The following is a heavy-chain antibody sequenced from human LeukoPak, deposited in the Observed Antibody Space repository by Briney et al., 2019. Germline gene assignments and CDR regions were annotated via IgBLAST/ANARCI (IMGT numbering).Heavy chain of an antibody. CDR2: FDPGMDET. J-gene: IGHJ4*02. Sequence: ASVKVSCKVSGYSLSETMHWGRHAPGKGLEWMGGFDPGMDETIYGENFQGRITMTEDTSTDTAYIELSSLRSEDTAVYYGAPGHEYGLLDYWGQGTLVTVSS. D-gene: IGHD4-17*01. CDR3: APGHEYGLLDY. V-gene: IGHV1-24*01. CDR1: GYSLSET.